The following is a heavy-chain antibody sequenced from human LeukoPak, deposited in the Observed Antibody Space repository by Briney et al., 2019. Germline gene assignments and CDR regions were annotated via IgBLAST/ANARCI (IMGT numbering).Heavy chain of an antibody. J-gene: IGHJ4*02. CDR3: ARDHPNNSGWLGEPHYFDY. D-gene: IGHD6-19*01. V-gene: IGHV3-48*03. CDR2: ISSSGSTI. CDR1: GFTFSSYE. Sequence: PGGSLRLSCAASGFTFSSYEMNWVRQAPGKGLEWVSYISSSGSTIYYADSVKGRFTIPRDNAKNSLYLQMNSLRAEDTAVYYCARDHPNNSGWLGEPHYFDYWGQGTLVTVSS.